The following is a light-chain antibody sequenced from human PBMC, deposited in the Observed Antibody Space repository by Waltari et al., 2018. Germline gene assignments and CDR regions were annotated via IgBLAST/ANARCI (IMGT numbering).Light chain of an antibody. CDR2: GAS. J-gene: IGKJ4*01. CDR3: QQYDISPLT. CDR1: QTVRTTY. V-gene: IGKV3-20*01. Sequence: EIVLTQSPDTLSLSPGERATLSCRASQTVRTTYLAWYQQKPGQAPTLRIYGASSRATGIPDRFSGSGSGTAFSLTISSLEPEDFAVYYCQQYDISPLTFGGGTKVEIK.